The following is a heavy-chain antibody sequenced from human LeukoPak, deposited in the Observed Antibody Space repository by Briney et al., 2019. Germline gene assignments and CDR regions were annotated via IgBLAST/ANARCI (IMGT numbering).Heavy chain of an antibody. CDR2: ISYDGSNK. CDR3: AKELWKNGNSPWSDY. D-gene: IGHD1/OR15-1a*01. CDR1: GFTFSSYA. J-gene: IGHJ4*02. V-gene: IGHV3-30-3*01. Sequence: GGSLRLSCAASGFTFSSYAMHWVRQAPGKGLEWVAVISYDGSNKYYADSVKGRFTISRDNSKNTLYLQMNSLRAEDTAVYYCAKELWKNGNSPWSDYWGQGTLVTVSS.